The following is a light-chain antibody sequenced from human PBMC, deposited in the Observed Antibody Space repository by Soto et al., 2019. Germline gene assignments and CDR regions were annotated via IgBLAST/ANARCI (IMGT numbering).Light chain of an antibody. Sequence: QSALTQPASVSGSPGQSITIACTATSSDVGGYNYVSWYQQHPGKAPKLMIYEVSNLPSGVSNRFSGSKSGNTASLTISGLQAEDEADYYCSSYTTSSTHWVFGGGTKLTVL. J-gene: IGLJ3*02. CDR1: SSDVGGYNY. CDR2: EVS. V-gene: IGLV2-14*01. CDR3: SSYTTSSTHWV.